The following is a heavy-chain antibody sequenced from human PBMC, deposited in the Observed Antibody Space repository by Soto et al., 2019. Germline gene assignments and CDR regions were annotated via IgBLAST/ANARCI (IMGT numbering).Heavy chain of an antibody. V-gene: IGHV3-23*01. D-gene: IGHD2-2*01. CDR3: AKAGSTSPKGRYYFDY. CDR1: GFTFSSYA. Sequence: EVQLLESGGGLVQPGGSLRLSCAASGFTFSSYAMSWVRQAPGKGLEWVSAISGSGGSTYSADSVKGRFTISRDSSKNTLYLQMNSLRAEDTAVYYCAKAGSTSPKGRYYFDYWGQGTLVTVSS. CDR2: ISGSGGST. J-gene: IGHJ4*02.